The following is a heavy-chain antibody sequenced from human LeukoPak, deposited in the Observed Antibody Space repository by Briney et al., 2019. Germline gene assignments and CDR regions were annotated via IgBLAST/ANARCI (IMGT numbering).Heavy chain of an antibody. Sequence: GGSLRLSCAASGFTFSSYAVSWVRRAPGKGLEWVSAITGSGGYTYYADSVKGRFTISRDNSKNTLYLQMNSLRAEDTAIYYCAKVGVAGGYYWFDPWGQGTLVTVSS. CDR2: ITGSGGYT. CDR1: GFTFSSYA. CDR3: AKVGVAGGYYWFDP. D-gene: IGHD6-19*01. J-gene: IGHJ5*02. V-gene: IGHV3-23*01.